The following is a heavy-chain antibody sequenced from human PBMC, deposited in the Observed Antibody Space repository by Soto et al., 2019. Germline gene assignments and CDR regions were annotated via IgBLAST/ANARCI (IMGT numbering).Heavy chain of an antibody. Sequence: SVKVSCKASGGTFSSYAISWVRQAPGQGLEWMGGIIPIFGTANYAQKFQGRVTITADESTSTAYMELSSLRSEDTAVYYCARDDGSLNAFDIWGQGTMVTVSS. D-gene: IGHD6-13*01. J-gene: IGHJ3*02. CDR3: ARDDGSLNAFDI. CDR2: IIPIFGTA. CDR1: GGTFSSYA. V-gene: IGHV1-69*13.